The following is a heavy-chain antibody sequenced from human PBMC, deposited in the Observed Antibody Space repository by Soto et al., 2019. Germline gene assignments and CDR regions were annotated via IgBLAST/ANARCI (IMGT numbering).Heavy chain of an antibody. D-gene: IGHD3-22*01. V-gene: IGHV6-1*01. Sequence: SQTLSLTCVISGDSVSSNSAAWNWIRQSPSRGLEWLGRTYYRSKWYNDYAVSVKSRITINPDTSKNQFSLQLNSVTPEDTAVYYCARDLGGYYEEDYYYGMDVWGQGTTVTVSS. CDR3: ARDLGGYYEEDYYYGMDV. CDR1: GDSVSSNSAA. J-gene: IGHJ6*02. CDR2: TYYRSKWYN.